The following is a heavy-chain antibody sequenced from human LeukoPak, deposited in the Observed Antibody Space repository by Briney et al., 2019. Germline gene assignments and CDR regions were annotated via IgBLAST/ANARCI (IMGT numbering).Heavy chain of an antibody. D-gene: IGHD3-3*01. CDR2: ISAYNGNT. CDR1: GYTFTSYG. J-gene: IGHJ4*02. Sequence: ASVKVSCKASGYTFTSYGISWVRQAPGQGLEWMGWISAYNGNTNYAQKLQGRVTMTTDTSTSTAYMELRSLRSDDTAVYYCAREAGIRFLEWSPCSFDCWGQGTLVTVSS. V-gene: IGHV1-18*01. CDR3: AREAGIRFLEWSPCSFDC.